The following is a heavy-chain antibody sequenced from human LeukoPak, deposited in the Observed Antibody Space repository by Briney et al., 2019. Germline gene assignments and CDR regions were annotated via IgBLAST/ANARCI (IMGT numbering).Heavy chain of an antibody. Sequence: ASEKVSCKASGYTFTSYGISWVRQAPGQGLEWMGWISAYNGNTNYAQKLQGRVTMTTDTSTSTAYMELRSLRSDDTAVYYCARRSQRFLEWLPHFDYWGQGTLVTVSS. J-gene: IGHJ4*02. V-gene: IGHV1-18*01. CDR2: ISAYNGNT. CDR3: ARRSQRFLEWLPHFDY. D-gene: IGHD3-3*01. CDR1: GYTFTSYG.